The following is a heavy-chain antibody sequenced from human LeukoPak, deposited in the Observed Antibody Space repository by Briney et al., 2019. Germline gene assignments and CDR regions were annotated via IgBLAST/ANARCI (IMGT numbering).Heavy chain of an antibody. CDR2: ISGSGGST. J-gene: IGHJ4*02. V-gene: IGHV3-23*01. CDR3: AKDSLALDY. CDR1: AFSFSNFA. Sequence: PGGSLRLSCAASAFSFSNFAMSWVGRAPGKGLEWVSTISGSGGSTYYADSVKGRFTISRDNSKNTLYLQMNSLRAEDTAVYYCAKDSLALDYWGQGTLVTVSS.